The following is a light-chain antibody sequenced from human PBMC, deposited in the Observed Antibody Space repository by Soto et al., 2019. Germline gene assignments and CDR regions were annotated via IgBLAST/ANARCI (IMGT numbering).Light chain of an antibody. CDR3: QQYNTWPRT. V-gene: IGKV3-15*01. Sequence: EIVLTQSPATLSVYPGERATLSCRASQSVSSNLAWFQQKPGQAPRLLIYGASTRATGIPARFSGSGSGTEFTLTISSLQSEDFAVYYCQQYNTWPRTFGKGTKV. CDR2: GAS. J-gene: IGKJ1*01. CDR1: QSVSSN.